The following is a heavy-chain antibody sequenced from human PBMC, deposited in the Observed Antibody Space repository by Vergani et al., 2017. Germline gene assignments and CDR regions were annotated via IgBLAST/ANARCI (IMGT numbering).Heavy chain of an antibody. CDR2: ISYDGSNK. V-gene: IGHV3-30-3*01. Sequence: QVQLVESGGGVVQPGRSLRLSCAASGFTFSSYAMHWVRQAPGKGLEWVAVISYDGSNKYYADSVKGRFTISRDNSKNTQYLQMNSLRAEDTAVYYCARDLFIGKGYFDLWGRGTLVTVSS. CDR1: GFTFSSYA. D-gene: IGHD3-10*02. CDR3: ARDLFIGKGYFDL. J-gene: IGHJ2*01.